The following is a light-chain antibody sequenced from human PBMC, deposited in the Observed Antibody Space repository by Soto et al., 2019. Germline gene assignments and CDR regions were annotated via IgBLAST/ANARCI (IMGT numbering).Light chain of an antibody. J-gene: IGLJ3*02. Sequence: QSALTQPASVSGSPGQSITISCTGTSSDVGGYNYVSWYQQHSGKAPKLMSYEVSNRPSGVSNRFSGSKSGNTASLTISGLLAEDEADYYCSSYTSSSTRVFGGGTTFTVL. CDR1: SSDVGGYNY. CDR2: EVS. CDR3: SSYTSSSTRV. V-gene: IGLV2-14*01.